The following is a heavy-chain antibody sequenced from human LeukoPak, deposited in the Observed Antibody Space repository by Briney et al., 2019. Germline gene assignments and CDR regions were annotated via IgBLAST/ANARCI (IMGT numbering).Heavy chain of an antibody. CDR3: ATDSSSRIQLWTPLKY. D-gene: IGHD5-18*01. CDR1: GFTFGSYA. J-gene: IGHJ4*02. V-gene: IGHV3-30*03. Sequence: GRSLRLSCAASGFTFGSYAMNWVRQAPGKGLEWVAVISSDGSNKFYVDSVKGRFTISRDNPKNTLYLQMNSLRPEDTAVYYCATDSSSRIQLWTPLKYWGQGTLVTVSS. CDR2: ISSDGSNK.